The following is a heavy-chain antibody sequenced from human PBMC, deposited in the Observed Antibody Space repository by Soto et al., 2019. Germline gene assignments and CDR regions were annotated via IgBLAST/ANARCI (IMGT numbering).Heavy chain of an antibody. J-gene: IGHJ4*02. Sequence: GGSXRLSCTPSVFTFGGYSLNWLRHAPGKGLEWVGLIRSKPYGGTEEYAASVEVGFTIARHDSQNIAYLQMNKLKIEDTAVYYCAPGRSTYGKWLDSWGRGPLVTVSS. V-gene: IGHV3-49*03. CDR2: IRSKPYGGTE. CDR1: VFTFGGYS. CDR3: APGRSTYGKWLDS. D-gene: IGHD5-12*01.